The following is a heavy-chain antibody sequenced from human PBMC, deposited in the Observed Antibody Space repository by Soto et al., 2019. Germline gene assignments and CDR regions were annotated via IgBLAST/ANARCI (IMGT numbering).Heavy chain of an antibody. J-gene: IGHJ6*04. CDR1: GYTLTSYY. Sequence: ASVKVSCKASGYTLTSYYMHWVRQAPGQGLEWMGIINPSGGSTSYAQKFQGRVTMTRDTSTSTVYMELSSLRSEDTAVYYCASTLGYCSGGSCYETFLMDVWGKGTTVTVSS. CDR3: ASTLGYCSGGSCYETFLMDV. V-gene: IGHV1-46*03. D-gene: IGHD2-15*01. CDR2: INPSGGST.